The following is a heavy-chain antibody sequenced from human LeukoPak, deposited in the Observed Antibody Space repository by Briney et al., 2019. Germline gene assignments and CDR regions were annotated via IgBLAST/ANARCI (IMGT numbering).Heavy chain of an antibody. CDR1: GFTFSSYA. Sequence: GGSLRLSCAASGFTFSSYAMSWVRQAPGKGLEWVSGISGSGGSTYYADSVKGRFTISRDNSKNTLYLQMNSLRDEDTAVYYCAKGRQQLTYYYYYMDVWGKGTTVTVSS. J-gene: IGHJ6*03. D-gene: IGHD6-13*01. CDR3: AKGRQQLTYYYYYMDV. CDR2: ISGSGGST. V-gene: IGHV3-23*01.